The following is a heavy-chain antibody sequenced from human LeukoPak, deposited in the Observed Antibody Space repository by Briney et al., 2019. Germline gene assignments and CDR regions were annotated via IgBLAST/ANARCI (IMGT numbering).Heavy chain of an antibody. CDR1: GFTFSSYA. CDR3: AKGHYTRRDGDFDY. D-gene: IGHD5-24*01. CDR2: ISGSGGST. V-gene: IGHV3-23*01. Sequence: GASLRLSCAASGFTFSSYAMSWVRQAPGKGLEWVSAISGSGGSTYYADSVKGRFTISRDNSKNTLYLQINSLRAEDTAVYYCAKGHYTRRDGDFDYWGQGTLVTVSS. J-gene: IGHJ4*02.